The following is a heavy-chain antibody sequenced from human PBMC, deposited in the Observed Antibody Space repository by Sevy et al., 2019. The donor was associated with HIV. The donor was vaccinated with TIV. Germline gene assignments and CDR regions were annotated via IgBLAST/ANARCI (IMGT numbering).Heavy chain of an antibody. CDR2: IKPNDDFR. J-gene: IGHJ4*02. CDR1: GYSFTEFY. V-gene: IGHV1-46*01. D-gene: IGHD1-1*01. Sequence: ASVKVSCKASGYSFTEFYMHWVRQAPGQGLEWMGIIKPNDDFRRYAQRFQGRITMTRDASTRTVYMELSSLRSEDTAMYYCARDVSLGTTDGFYFDYWGQGTLVTVSS. CDR3: ARDVSLGTTDGFYFDY.